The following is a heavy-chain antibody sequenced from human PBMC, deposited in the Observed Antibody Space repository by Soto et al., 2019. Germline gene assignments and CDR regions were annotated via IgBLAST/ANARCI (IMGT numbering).Heavy chain of an antibody. J-gene: IGHJ4*02. CDR1: GFTFSSYS. CDR2: ISSSSSYI. Sequence: GGSLRLSCAASGFTFSSYSMNWVRQAPGKGLEWVSSISSSSSYIYYADSVKGRFTISRDNAKNSLYLQMNSLRAEDTAVYYCASLTPLMTTVTNAAADYWGQGTLVTVSS. V-gene: IGHV3-21*01. CDR3: ASLTPLMTTVTNAAADY. D-gene: IGHD4-17*01.